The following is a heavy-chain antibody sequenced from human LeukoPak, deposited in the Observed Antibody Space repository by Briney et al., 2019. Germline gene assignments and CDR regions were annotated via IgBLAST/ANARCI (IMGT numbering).Heavy chain of an antibody. J-gene: IGHJ6*02. D-gene: IGHD5-24*01. CDR2: ISAYNGKT. CDR3: ARDLRDGYNHYYSSGMDV. Sequence: ASVKVSCKASGYTFTSYGISWVRQAPGQGLEWMGWISAYNGKTNYAQKIQGRVTMPTDTSTSTAYMELRSLRSDDTAVYYCARDLRDGYNHYYSSGMDVWGQGTTVTVSS. V-gene: IGHV1-18*01. CDR1: GYTFTSYG.